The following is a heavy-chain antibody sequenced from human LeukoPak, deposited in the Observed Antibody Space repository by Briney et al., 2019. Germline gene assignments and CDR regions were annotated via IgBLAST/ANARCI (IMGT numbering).Heavy chain of an antibody. Sequence: GASVKVSCKASGFTFTNYGISWVRQAPGQGLEWMGWISAYNGDTNYAQKLQDRVTMTTDTSTSTAYMELRSLRSDDTAMHYCARDEGVGERGAYWGQGTLVTVSS. CDR1: GFTFTNYG. D-gene: IGHD3-16*01. CDR2: ISAYNGDT. CDR3: ARDEGVGERGAY. V-gene: IGHV1-18*01. J-gene: IGHJ4*02.